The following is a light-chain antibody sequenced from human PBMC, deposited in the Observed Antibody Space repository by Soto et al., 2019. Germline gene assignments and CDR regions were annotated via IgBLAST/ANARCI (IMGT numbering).Light chain of an antibody. J-gene: IGKJ1*01. CDR3: QQYHSFST. CDR2: KTS. V-gene: IGKV1-5*03. Sequence: DIQMTQSPSTLSASVEDRVTITCRASQSLDSWLAWYQQKPGKPPKLLIYKTSILAFGVPSRFIGSGSGTLFTLTISSMQPDDFATYYCQQYHSFSTFGQGTKVEIK. CDR1: QSLDSW.